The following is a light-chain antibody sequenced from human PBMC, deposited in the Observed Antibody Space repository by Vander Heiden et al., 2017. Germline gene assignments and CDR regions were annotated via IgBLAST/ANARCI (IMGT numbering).Light chain of an antibody. CDR3: QSADSSGTWV. J-gene: IGLJ3*02. CDR1: ALPKQY. CDR2: KDS. V-gene: IGLV3-25*03. Sequence: SYALTQPPSVSVSPGQTARLTCSGDALPKQYAYWYQQKPGQAPVLVIYKDSERPSGIPERFSGSSSGTTVTLTISGVQAEDEADYYCQSADSSGTWVFGGGTKLTVL.